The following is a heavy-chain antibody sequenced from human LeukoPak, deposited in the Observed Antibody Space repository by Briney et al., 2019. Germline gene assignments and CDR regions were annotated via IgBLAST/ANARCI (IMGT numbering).Heavy chain of an antibody. CDR2: IYTSGKI. Sequence: SEALSLTCTVSGGSISSGYSYWTWVRQPAGKGLEWMGHIYTSGKIDYNPSLESRVTISVDTSKNQFSLRLNSVTAADTAVYYCARGHCRTNNCPHDSSWPFDPWGQGTLVTVSS. CDR1: GGSISSGYSY. V-gene: IGHV4-61*09. D-gene: IGHD6-13*01. CDR3: ARGHCRTNNCPHDSSWPFDP. J-gene: IGHJ5*02.